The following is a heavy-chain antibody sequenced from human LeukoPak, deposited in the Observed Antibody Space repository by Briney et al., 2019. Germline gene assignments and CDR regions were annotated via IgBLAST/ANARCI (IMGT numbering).Heavy chain of an antibody. CDR2: ISSGGTYE. J-gene: IGHJ3*02. D-gene: IGHD3-3*02. V-gene: IGHV3-30*01. Sequence: GKSLRLSCAASGLTFSNYAMHWVRQAPGKGLEWVSLISSGGTYEYYADSVKGRFTISRDNSKNTLYLQLNSLRAEDTAVYYCAREISRTGAFDIWGQGTMVTVSS. CDR3: AREISRTGAFDI. CDR1: GLTFSNYA.